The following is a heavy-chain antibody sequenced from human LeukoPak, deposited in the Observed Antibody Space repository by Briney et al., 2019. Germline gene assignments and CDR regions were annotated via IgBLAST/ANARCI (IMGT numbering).Heavy chain of an antibody. CDR2: INPNSGGT. D-gene: IGHD7-27*01. CDR3: ARAPTGADYFDY. CDR1: GGTFSSYA. J-gene: IGHJ4*02. V-gene: IGHV1-2*06. Sequence: ASVKVSCKASGGTFSSYAISWVRQAPGQGLEWMGRINPNSGGTNYAQKFQGRVTMTRDTSISTAYMELSRLRSDDTAVYYCARAPTGADYFDYWGQGTLVTVSS.